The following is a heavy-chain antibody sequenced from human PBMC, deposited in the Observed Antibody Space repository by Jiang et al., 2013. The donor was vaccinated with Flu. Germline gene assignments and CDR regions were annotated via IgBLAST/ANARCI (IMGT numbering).Heavy chain of an antibody. J-gene: IGHJ4*02. V-gene: IGHV3-49*05. CDR2: IRTKAHGATT. Sequence: QLLESGGGLVKPGRSLRLSCTTSGFTFGDFAMSWFRQAPGKGLEWVGFIRTKAHGATTEYAASVKDRFTISRDDSKSIAYLQMNSLKTEDTAVYYCTRDDRYCSTASCPYFDYWGQGTLVTVAS. D-gene: IGHD2-2*01. CDR3: TRDDRYCSTASCPYFDY. CDR1: GFTFGDFA.